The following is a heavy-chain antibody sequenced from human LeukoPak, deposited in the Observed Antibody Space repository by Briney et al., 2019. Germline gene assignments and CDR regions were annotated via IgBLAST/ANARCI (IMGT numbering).Heavy chain of an antibody. D-gene: IGHD2-2*01. J-gene: IGHJ4*02. Sequence: GASVKVSCKVSGYTFTGYYMHWVRQAPGQGLEWMGWINPNSGGTNYAQKFQGRVTMTRDTSISTAYMELSRLRSDDTAVYYCARSCSSTSCPIDYWGQGTLVAVSS. V-gene: IGHV1-2*02. CDR1: GYTFTGYY. CDR2: INPNSGGT. CDR3: ARSCSSTSCPIDY.